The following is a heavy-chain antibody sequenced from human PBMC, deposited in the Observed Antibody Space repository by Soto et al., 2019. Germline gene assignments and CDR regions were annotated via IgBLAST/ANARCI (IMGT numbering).Heavy chain of an antibody. CDR2: ISGGGDGT. CDR1: GFTFGNYA. CDR3: AKKGLGSLATYCSTGDCHYAFDI. V-gene: IGHV3-23*01. J-gene: IGHJ3*02. D-gene: IGHD2-15*01. Sequence: EVQLLESGGGLVQPGGSLRLSCAASGFTFGNYAMIWVRQAPGKGLEWVSTISGGGDGTYYADSVRGRFTISRENSRNTVYLQMSRLRAEDTAVYYCAKKGLGSLATYCSTGDCHYAFDIWGQGTRVTVSS.